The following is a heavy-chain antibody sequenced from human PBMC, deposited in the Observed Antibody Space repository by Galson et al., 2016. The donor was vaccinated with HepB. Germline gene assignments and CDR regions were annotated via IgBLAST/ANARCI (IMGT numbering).Heavy chain of an antibody. CDR2: VTGGSNFI. CDR1: GFTFSSYS. CDR3: AREGSGMTNFGVAFDF. D-gene: IGHD3-3*01. Sequence: SLRLSCAASGFTFSSYSMHWVRQAPGKGLEWVSSVTGGSNFINYSDPVKGRFTISRDNAKNSLYLQMDSLRVEDTGVYYCAREGSGMTNFGVAFDFWGQGTRLTVSS. V-gene: IGHV3-21*01. J-gene: IGHJ4*02.